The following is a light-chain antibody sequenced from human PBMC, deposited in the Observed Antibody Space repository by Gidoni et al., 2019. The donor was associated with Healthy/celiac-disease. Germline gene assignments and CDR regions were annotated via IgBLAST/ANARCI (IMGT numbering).Light chain of an antibody. CDR3: QQYNSYST. Sequence: DIPMTQSPSTLSASVGDRVTITRRASQSISRWLAWYQQKPGKAPKLLIYDASSLERGVPSRVSGSGSGIEFTLSIISLQADDVATYFCQQYNSYSTFGQGTKLEIK. CDR2: DAS. J-gene: IGKJ2*01. V-gene: IGKV1-5*01. CDR1: QSISRW.